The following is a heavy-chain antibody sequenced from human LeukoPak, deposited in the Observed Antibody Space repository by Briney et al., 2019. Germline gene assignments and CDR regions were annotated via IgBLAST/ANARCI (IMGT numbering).Heavy chain of an antibody. CDR1: GYSFTSYW. V-gene: IGHV5-51*01. D-gene: IGHD4-17*01. J-gene: IGHJ5*02. CDR3: ARRADYGDNPRFDP. CDR2: IYPGDSEI. Sequence: GESLKISCKGSGYSFTSYWIGWVRQMPGKGLEWMGFIYPGDSEIRYSPSFQGQVTISADKSISTAYLQWSSLKASDTAMYYCARRADYGDNPRFDPWGQGTLVTVSS.